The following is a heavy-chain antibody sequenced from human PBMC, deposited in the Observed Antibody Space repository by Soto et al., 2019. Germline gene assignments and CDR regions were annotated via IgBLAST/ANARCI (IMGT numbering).Heavy chain of an antibody. CDR2: IWYDGSNK. J-gene: IGHJ4*02. CDR3: AREENSGYELLEKTNGYFDY. CDR1: GFTFSSYG. Sequence: QVQLVESGGGVVQPGRSLRLSCAASGFTFSSYGMHWVRQAPGKGLEWVAVIWYDGSNKYYADSVKGRFTISRDNSKNTLYLQMNSLRAEDTAVYYCAREENSGYELLEKTNGYFDYWGQGTLVTVSS. D-gene: IGHD5-12*01. V-gene: IGHV3-33*01.